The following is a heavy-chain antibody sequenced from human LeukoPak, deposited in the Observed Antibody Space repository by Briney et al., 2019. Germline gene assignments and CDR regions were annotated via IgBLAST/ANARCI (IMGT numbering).Heavy chain of an antibody. CDR2: IYYSGST. J-gene: IGHJ3*02. Sequence: PSETLSLTCTVSGGSISSSSYYWGWIRQPPGKGREWIGSIYYSGSTYYNPSLKSRVTISADTSNNDFSLRLSSVTAADTAVFYCAKSTFYYDSRVSQGEGVVFDIWGQGKLVTVSS. D-gene: IGHD3-22*01. V-gene: IGHV4-39*07. CDR3: AKSTFYYDSRVSQGEGVVFDI. CDR1: GGSISSSSYY.